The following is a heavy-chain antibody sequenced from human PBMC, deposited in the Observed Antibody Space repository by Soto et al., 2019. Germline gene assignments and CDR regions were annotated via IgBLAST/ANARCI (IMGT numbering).Heavy chain of an antibody. J-gene: IGHJ6*02. D-gene: IGHD6-19*01. CDR2: IVVGSGNT. V-gene: IGHV1-58*01. CDR1: GFTFTSSA. Sequence: SVKVSCKASGFTFTSSAVQWLRQARGQRLEWIGWIVVGSGNTNYAQKFQERVTITRDMSTSTAYMELSSLRSEDTAVYYFAADYSSGWYHPYYYYYGMDVWGQGTTVTVSS. CDR3: AADYSSGWYHPYYYYYGMDV.